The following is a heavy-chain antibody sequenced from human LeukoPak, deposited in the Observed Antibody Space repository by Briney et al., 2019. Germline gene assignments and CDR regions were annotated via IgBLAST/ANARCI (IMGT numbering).Heavy chain of an antibody. CDR3: AREGRRPYSSSSNY. V-gene: IGHV4-34*01. CDR2: INHSGST. D-gene: IGHD6-6*01. Sequence: SETLSLTCAVYGGSFSGYYWSWIRQPPGKGLEWIGEINHSGSTNYNPSLKSRVTISVDTSKNQFSLKLSSVTAADTAVYYCAREGRRPYSSSSNYWGQGTLVTVSS. CDR1: GGSFSGYY. J-gene: IGHJ4*02.